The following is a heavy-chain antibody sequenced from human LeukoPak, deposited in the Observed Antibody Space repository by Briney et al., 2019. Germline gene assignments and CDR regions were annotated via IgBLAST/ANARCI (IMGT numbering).Heavy chain of an antibody. V-gene: IGHV1-18*01. CDR3: ARDLFRDLQAGDY. CDR2: ISAYNGNT. Sequence: ASVKVSCKASGGTFSSYAISWVRQAPGQGLEWMGWISAYNGNTNYAQKLQGRVTMTTDTSTSTAYMELRSLRSDDTAVYYCARDLFRDLQAGDYWGQGTLVTVSS. J-gene: IGHJ4*02. D-gene: IGHD2-21*01. CDR1: GGTFSSYA.